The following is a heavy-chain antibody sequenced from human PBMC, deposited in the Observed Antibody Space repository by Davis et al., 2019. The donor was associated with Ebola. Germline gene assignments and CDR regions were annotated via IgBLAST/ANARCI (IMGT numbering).Heavy chain of an antibody. CDR1: AFTFSNYD. D-gene: IGHD3-10*01. V-gene: IGHV3-48*02. Sequence: GGSLRLSCAASAFTFSNYDMNWVRQAPGKGLEWVSNISGGSSRISYADSVKGRFTISRDNAKNSLYLQMNSLGDEDTAVYYCVREWFGETDWGQGTLVTVSS. CDR3: VREWFGETD. J-gene: IGHJ4*02. CDR2: ISGGSSRI.